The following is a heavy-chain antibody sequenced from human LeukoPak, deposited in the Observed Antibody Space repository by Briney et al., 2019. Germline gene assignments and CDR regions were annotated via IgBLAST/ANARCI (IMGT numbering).Heavy chain of an antibody. V-gene: IGHV1-2*02. CDR2: INPNSGGT. J-gene: IGHJ4*02. Sequence: GASVKVSCKASGYTFTSYYMHWVRQAPGQGLEWMGWINPNSGGTNYAQKFQGRVTMTRDTSISTAYMELSRLRSDDTAVYYCARGFAIGWELPSHYWGQGTLVTVSS. D-gene: IGHD2-15*01. CDR3: ARGFAIGWELPSHY. CDR1: GYTFTSYY.